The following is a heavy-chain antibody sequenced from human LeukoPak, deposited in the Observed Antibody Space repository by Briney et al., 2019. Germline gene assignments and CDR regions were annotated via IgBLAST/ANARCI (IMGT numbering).Heavy chain of an antibody. Sequence: SQTLSLACAISGDSVSSNSAAWNWIRQSPSRGLEWLGRTYYNSKWYNDYAVSLKSRITINPDTSKNQFSLQLNSVTPEDTAVYYCAKDSGWRFDHWGQGTLVTVTS. V-gene: IGHV6-1*01. CDR2: TYYNSKWYN. J-gene: IGHJ4*02. CDR3: AKDSGWRFDH. CDR1: GDSVSSNSAA. D-gene: IGHD6-19*01.